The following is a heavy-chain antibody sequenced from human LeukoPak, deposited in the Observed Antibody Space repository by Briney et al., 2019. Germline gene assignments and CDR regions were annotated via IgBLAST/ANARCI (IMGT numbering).Heavy chain of an antibody. CDR3: ARELSPFDAFDI. CDR2: IKTDGSYT. Sequence: GGSLRLSCAASGFTFSSYSMNWVRQAPGKGLVWVSRIKTDGSYTSYADSVKGRFTISRDNAKNTLYLQMNSLRAEDTAVYYCARELSPFDAFDIWGQGTMVTVSS. CDR1: GFTFSSYS. D-gene: IGHD2/OR15-2a*01. V-gene: IGHV3-74*01. J-gene: IGHJ3*02.